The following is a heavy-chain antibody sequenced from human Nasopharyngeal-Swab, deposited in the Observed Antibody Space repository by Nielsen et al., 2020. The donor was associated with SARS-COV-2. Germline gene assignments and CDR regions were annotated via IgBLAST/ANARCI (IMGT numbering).Heavy chain of an antibody. CDR2: IYSSGTT. V-gene: IGHV4-59*01. CDR3: ARDPTYFHDSGIYRPGGLDI. Sequence: SETLSLTCTVSGGSISPYYWSWIRQPPGKSLEWIGNIYSSGTTDYNPSLKSRVTISLDTSKNQLSLKLSSVTAADTAVYYCARDPTYFHDSGIYRPGGLDIWGQGTMVTVSS. CDR1: GGSISPYY. D-gene: IGHD3-10*01. J-gene: IGHJ3*02.